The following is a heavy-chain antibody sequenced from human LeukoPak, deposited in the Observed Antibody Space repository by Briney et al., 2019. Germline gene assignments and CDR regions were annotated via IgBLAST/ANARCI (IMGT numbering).Heavy chain of an antibody. Sequence: SETLSLTCAVYGGSFSGYYWSWIRQPPGKGLEWIGEINHSGSTNYNPSLKSRVTMSVDTSKNQFSLNLSSETAADTAVYYCARREGDTSMVRSFDYWGQGTLVTVSS. CDR3: ARREGDTSMVRSFDY. CDR2: INHSGST. J-gene: IGHJ4*02. CDR1: GGSFSGYY. D-gene: IGHD5-18*01. V-gene: IGHV4-34*01.